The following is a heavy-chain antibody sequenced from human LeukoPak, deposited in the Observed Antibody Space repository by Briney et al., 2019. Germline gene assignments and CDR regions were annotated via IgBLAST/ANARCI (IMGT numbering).Heavy chain of an antibody. D-gene: IGHD2-2*01. Sequence: SETLTLTCNASGGTITSHYWSWIRQPPGKGLEWIAYVLDSVRTKDNASLQIRLTLSADTAKIEFSRRLSSVTAADTAVCYCATRKRSSIYGYFDFWDQGIEVTVSS. J-gene: IGHJ4*02. CDR1: GGTITSHY. CDR3: ATRKRSSIYGYFDF. CDR2: VLDSVRT. V-gene: IGHV4-59*11.